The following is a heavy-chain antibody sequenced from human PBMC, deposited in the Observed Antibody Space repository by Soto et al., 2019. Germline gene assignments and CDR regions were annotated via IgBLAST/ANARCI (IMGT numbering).Heavy chain of an antibody. J-gene: IGHJ6*03. CDR3: ARDIEAGEEYYYYYYMDV. D-gene: IGHD6-13*01. V-gene: IGHV3-7*01. Sequence: EVQLVESGGGLVQPGGSLRLSCAASGFTFSSYWMSWVRQAPGKGLEWVANIKQDESEKYYVDSVKGRFTISRDNAKNSLYLQMNSLRAEDTAVYYCARDIEAGEEYYYYYYMDVWGKGTTVTVSS. CDR2: IKQDESEK. CDR1: GFTFSSYW.